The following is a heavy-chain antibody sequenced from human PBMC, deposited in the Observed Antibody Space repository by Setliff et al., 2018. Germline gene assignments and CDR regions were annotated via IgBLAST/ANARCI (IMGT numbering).Heavy chain of an antibody. J-gene: IGHJ4*02. Sequence: PSETLSLTCTVSGGSINNGSYYWSWIRQPAGKGLEWIGHIYTSGSTNYNPSLKSRVTISVDTSKNQFSLKLSSVTAADTAVYYCASAAAGYCSDRSCYAKLYFDYWGQGTLVTVSS. CDR2: IYTSGST. CDR3: ASAAAGYCSDRSCYAKLYFDY. V-gene: IGHV4-61*09. D-gene: IGHD2-15*01. CDR1: GGSINNGSYY.